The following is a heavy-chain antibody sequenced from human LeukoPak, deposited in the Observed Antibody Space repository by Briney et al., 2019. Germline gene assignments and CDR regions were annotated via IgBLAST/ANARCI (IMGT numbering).Heavy chain of an antibody. J-gene: IGHJ4*02. CDR2: INHSGST. Sequence: PSETLSLTCAVYGGSFSGNYWNWIRQPPGKGLERIGKINHSGSTNYNPSLKSRVTMSVDTSKNQFSLKLTSVTAADTAVYYCVRQSETGRPYRNWGQGTLVTVSS. D-gene: IGHD6-6*01. CDR3: VRQSETGRPYRN. V-gene: IGHV4-34*01. CDR1: GGSFSGNY.